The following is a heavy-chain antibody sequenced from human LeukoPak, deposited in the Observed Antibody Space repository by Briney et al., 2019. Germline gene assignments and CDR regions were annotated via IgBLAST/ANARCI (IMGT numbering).Heavy chain of an antibody. J-gene: IGHJ5*02. D-gene: IGHD2-21*02. CDR1: GGSISSSSYY. V-gene: IGHV4-39*01. CDR2: IYYSGST. CDR3: ARHIVVVTAIFWFDP. Sequence: SETLSLTCTVSGGSISSSSYYWGWIRQPPGKGLECIGSIYYSGSTYYNPSLKSRVTISVDTSKNQFSLKLSSVTAADTAVYYCARHIVVVTAIFWFDPWGQGTLVTVSS.